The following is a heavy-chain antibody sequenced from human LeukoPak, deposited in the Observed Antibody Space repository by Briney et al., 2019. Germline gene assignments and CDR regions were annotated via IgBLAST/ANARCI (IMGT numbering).Heavy chain of an antibody. V-gene: IGHV4-39*07. Sequence: PSETLSLTCTVSGGSISSRNFYWGWIRQPPGKGLEWIGSIYYSGSTFYNPSLESRVTMSVDTSKNQFSLKVNYVTAADTAVYYCARTSATGGTYFDYWGQGTLVTVSS. J-gene: IGHJ4*02. CDR2: IYYSGST. CDR1: GGSISSRNFY. D-gene: IGHD1-26*01. CDR3: ARTSATGGTYFDY.